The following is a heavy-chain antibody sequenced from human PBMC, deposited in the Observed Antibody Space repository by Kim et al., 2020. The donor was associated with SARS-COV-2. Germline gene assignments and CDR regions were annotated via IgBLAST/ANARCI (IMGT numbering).Heavy chain of an antibody. V-gene: IGHV3-9*01. CDR3: AKGIWGSGYYYYYYYMDV. Sequence: GRLTISRDNAKNSLYLQMNSLRAEDTALYYCAKGIWGSGYYYYYYYMDVWGKGTTVTVSS. J-gene: IGHJ6*03. D-gene: IGHD3-16*01.